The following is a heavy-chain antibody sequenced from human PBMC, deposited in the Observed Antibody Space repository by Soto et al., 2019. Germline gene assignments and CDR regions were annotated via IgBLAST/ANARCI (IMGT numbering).Heavy chain of an antibody. CDR1: GGSISSGGYY. Sequence: QVQLQESGPGLVKPSQTLSLTCTVSGGSISSGGYYWSWIRQHPGKGLEWIGYIYYSGSTYYNPSLKSQVTISVDTTKNQFTLKLSSVTAADTAVYYCARIVRDYDFWSGYYTDDAFDIWGQGTMVTVSS. D-gene: IGHD3-3*01. CDR3: ARIVRDYDFWSGYYTDDAFDI. V-gene: IGHV4-31*01. CDR2: IYYSGST. J-gene: IGHJ3*02.